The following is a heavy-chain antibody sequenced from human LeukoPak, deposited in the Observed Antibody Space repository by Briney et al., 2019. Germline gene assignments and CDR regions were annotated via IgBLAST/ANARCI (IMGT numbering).Heavy chain of an antibody. D-gene: IGHD5-12*01. J-gene: IGHJ4*02. CDR1: GFTFSSYG. CDR2: ISYDGSNK. Sequence: PGGSLRLSCAASGFTFSSYGMHWVRQAPGKGLEWVAVISYDGSNKYYADSVKGRFTISRDNSKNTLYLQMNSLRAEDTAVYYCAKDNPSYSGYDYWGQGTLVTVSS. CDR3: AKDNPSYSGYDY. V-gene: IGHV3-30*18.